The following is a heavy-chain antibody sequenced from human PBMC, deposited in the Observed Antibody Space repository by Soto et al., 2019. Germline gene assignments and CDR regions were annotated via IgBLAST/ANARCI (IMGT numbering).Heavy chain of an antibody. D-gene: IGHD5-12*01. CDR2: VTPYKADT. CDR3: ATDGPSNSGNLYAFDI. V-gene: IGHV1-18*04. J-gene: IGHJ3*02. Sequence: QAQWVQSGAEVKKSGASVRVSCKASGYTLTNYGVTWVRQAPGQGLEWLGRVTPYKADTNSAQNLQGRVTMATDTSTNTAYLELRSLRSDDTAVYFCATDGPSNSGNLYAFDIWGQGTMVTVSA. CDR1: GYTLTNYG.